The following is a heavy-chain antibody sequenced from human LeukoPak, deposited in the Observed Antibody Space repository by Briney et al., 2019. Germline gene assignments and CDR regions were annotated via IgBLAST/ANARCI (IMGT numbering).Heavy chain of an antibody. CDR2: ISGGGGPT. CDR1: GFTFSSYA. J-gene: IGHJ6*03. D-gene: IGHD5-12*01. V-gene: IGHV3-23*01. Sequence: PGGSLRLSCAASGFTFSSYAMSWVRQAPGKGLEWVSVISGGGGPTYYADSVKGRFTISRDNSKNTLYLQMNSLGAEDTAVYFCAKGSRATAPYYYYYMDVWGKGTTVTVSS. CDR3: AKGSRATAPYYYYYMDV.